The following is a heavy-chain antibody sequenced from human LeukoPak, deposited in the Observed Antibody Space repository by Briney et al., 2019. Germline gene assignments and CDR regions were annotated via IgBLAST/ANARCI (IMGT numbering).Heavy chain of an antibody. CDR2: IYYSGST. V-gene: IGHV4-39*01. J-gene: IGHJ4*02. D-gene: IGHD3-3*01. CDR3: ARHRSGYVAY. CDR1: GCSISSSSYY. Sequence: SETLSLTCTVSGCSISSSSYYWGWIRQPPGKGLEWIGSIYYSGSTYYNPSLKSRVTISVDTSKNQFSLKLSSVTAADTAVYYCARHRSGYVAYWGQGTLVTVSS.